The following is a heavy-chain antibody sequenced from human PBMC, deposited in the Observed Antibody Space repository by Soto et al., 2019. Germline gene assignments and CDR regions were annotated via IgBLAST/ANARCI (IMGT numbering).Heavy chain of an antibody. CDR2: ISGSGGST. D-gene: IGHD5-12*01. Sequence: GGSLRLSCAAPGFTFSSYAMSWVRQAPGKGLEWVSAISGSGGSTYYADSVKGRFTISRDNSKNTLYLQMNSLRAEDTAVYYCAKYGGYSGYDLTTYDYWGQGTLVTVSS. V-gene: IGHV3-23*01. J-gene: IGHJ4*02. CDR1: GFTFSSYA. CDR3: AKYGGYSGYDLTTYDY.